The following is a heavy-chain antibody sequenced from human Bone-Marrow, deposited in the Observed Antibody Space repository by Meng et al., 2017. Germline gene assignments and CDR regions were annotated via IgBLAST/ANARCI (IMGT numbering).Heavy chain of an antibody. CDR1: GASISSSHW. J-gene: IGHJ5*02. D-gene: IGHD3-3*01. CDR2: IYHDGST. CDR3: ARAAYDIWSGYAP. V-gene: IGHV4-4*02. Sequence: QVSLQGPAPGLVNPSGTLSLTCAVSGASISSSHWWGWVRQPPGKGLEWIGEIYHDGSTNYTPSLKSRVTISVDKSKNQFSLKLSPVTAADTAVYYCARAAYDIWSGYAPWGQGSLVTVSS.